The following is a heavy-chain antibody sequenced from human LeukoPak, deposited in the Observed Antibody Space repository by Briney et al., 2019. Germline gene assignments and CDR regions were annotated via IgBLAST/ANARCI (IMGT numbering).Heavy chain of an antibody. Sequence: GGSLRLSCVASGFIFSNFGMTWVRQAPGEGLEWLSTISTGSERTYYADSVKGRFTISRGNSRNTLYLQISSLRAGDTAIYYCAKGNSLVRTTCYDYWGRGTLVTVSS. CDR2: ISTGSERT. V-gene: IGHV3-23*01. CDR1: GFIFSNFG. CDR3: AKGNSLVRTTCYDY. J-gene: IGHJ4*02. D-gene: IGHD3-10*01.